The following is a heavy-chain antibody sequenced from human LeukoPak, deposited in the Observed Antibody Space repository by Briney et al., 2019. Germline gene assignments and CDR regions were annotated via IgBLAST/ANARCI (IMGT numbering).Heavy chain of an antibody. V-gene: IGHV4-61*01. CDR1: GGSVSSGSYY. CDR2: IYYSGST. D-gene: IGHD3-22*01. J-gene: IGHJ4*02. Sequence: SETLSLTCTVSGGSVSSGSYYWSWIRQPPGKGLEWIGYIYYSGSTNYNPSLKSRVTISVDTSKNQFSLKLSSVTAADTAVYYCANNYYDSSGYYSIFDYWGQGTLVTVSS. CDR3: ANNYYDSSGYYSIFDY.